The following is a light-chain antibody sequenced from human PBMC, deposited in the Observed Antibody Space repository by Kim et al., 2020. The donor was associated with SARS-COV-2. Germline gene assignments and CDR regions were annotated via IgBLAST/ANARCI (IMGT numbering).Light chain of an antibody. J-gene: IGKJ2*01. CDR3: QQANSFPDT. V-gene: IGKV1-12*01. Sequence: GSVGDRVTITCRASQDVRNWLAWYQQKPGKAPKLLVYAASTLQSGVPSRFSGSRSGTEFTLTISSLQPEDLGTYYCQQANSFPDTFGQGTKVDIK. CDR1: QDVRNW. CDR2: AAS.